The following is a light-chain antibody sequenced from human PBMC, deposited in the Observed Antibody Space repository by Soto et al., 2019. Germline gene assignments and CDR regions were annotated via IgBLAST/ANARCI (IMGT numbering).Light chain of an antibody. V-gene: IGKV3-11*01. CDR3: QQRSNGFT. CDR2: DAS. CDR1: QSVSSY. Sequence: EIVLTQSPATLSLSPGERATLSCRASQSVSSYLAWYQQKPGQAPRLLIYDASNRATGIPARFSGSGSGTEFTLTISSLESEDFAVYYCQQRSNGFTFGHGTKVDIK. J-gene: IGKJ3*01.